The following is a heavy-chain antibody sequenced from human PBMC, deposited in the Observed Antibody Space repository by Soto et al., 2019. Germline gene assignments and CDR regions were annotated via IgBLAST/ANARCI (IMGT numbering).Heavy chain of an antibody. CDR3: ARKKGYSYGPHYFDY. D-gene: IGHD5-18*01. J-gene: IGHJ4*02. CDR1: GGSVSSGGYY. Sequence: QVQLQESGPGLVKPSQTLSLTYTVSGGSVSSGGYYWSWIRQHPGKGLEWIGYIYYSGNTFYNPSLKSRVTISVDTSKNQFSLKLSSVTAADTAVYYCARKKGYSYGPHYFDYWGQGTRVIVSS. CDR2: IYYSGNT. V-gene: IGHV4-31*03.